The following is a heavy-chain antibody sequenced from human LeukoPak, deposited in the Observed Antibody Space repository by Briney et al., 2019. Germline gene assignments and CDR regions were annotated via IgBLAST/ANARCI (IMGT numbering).Heavy chain of an antibody. CDR1: GGSVSSGSYY. J-gene: IGHJ6*04. V-gene: IGHV4-61*01. Sequence: PSETLSLTCTVSGGSVSSGSYYWSWIRQPPGKGLEWIGYIYYSGSANYNPSLKSRVTISVDTSKNQFSLKLSSVTAADTAVYYCAGDQTHYYHGMDVWGKGTTVTVSS. CDR2: IYYSGSA. CDR3: AGDQTHYYHGMDV.